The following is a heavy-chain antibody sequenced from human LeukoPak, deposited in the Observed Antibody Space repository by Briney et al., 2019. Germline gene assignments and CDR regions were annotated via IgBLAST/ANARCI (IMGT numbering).Heavy chain of an antibody. CDR1: GFTFNNYA. Sequence: GGSLRLSCAASGFTFNNYAMSWVRQAPGKGLEWVSAISGSGSTTYYADSVKGRFTISRDNSKNTLYLQMNSLKTEDTAVYYCTTGLAYCGGDCYFDYWGQGTLVTVSS. CDR2: ISGSGSTT. D-gene: IGHD2-21*02. V-gene: IGHV3-23*01. CDR3: TTGLAYCGGDCYFDY. J-gene: IGHJ4*02.